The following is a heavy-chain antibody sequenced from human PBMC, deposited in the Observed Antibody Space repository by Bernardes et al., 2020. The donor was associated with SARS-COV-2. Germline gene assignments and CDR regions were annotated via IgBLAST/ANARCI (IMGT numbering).Heavy chain of an antibody. CDR2: IKEDGSEK. J-gene: IGHJ6*02. V-gene: IGHV3-7*01. Sequence: SLRLSCAASGFTFSSYWMSWVRQAPGKGLEWVANIKEDGSEKNYVDSVKGRFSISRDNAKNSLYLQMNSLRAEDTAVYYCAKDRGSGSSNYYFGMDVWGQGTTVTVSS. CDR1: GFTFSSYW. CDR3: AKDRGSGSSNYYFGMDV. D-gene: IGHD1-26*01.